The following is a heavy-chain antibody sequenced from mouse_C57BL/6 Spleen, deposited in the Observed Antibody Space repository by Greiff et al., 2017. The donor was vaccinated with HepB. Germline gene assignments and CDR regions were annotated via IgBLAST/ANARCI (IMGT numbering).Heavy chain of an antibody. D-gene: IGHD2-14*01. J-gene: IGHJ1*03. CDR2: IYPRSGNT. Sequence: QVQLQQSGAELARPGASVKLSCKASGYTFTSYGISWVKQRTGQGLEWIGVIYPRSGNTYYNEKFKGKATLTADKSSSTAYMELRSLTSEDSAVYFCARETYYRWYFDFWGTGTTVTVSS. CDR3: ARETYYRWYFDF. V-gene: IGHV1-81*01. CDR1: GYTFTSYG.